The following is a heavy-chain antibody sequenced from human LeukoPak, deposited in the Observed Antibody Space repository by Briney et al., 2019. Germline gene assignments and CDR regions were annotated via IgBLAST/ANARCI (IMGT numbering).Heavy chain of an antibody. CDR1: GFTFSSYA. CDR2: ISYDGSNK. D-gene: IGHD4-17*01. J-gene: IGHJ3*02. Sequence: PGGSLRLSCAASGFTFSSYAMHWVRQAPGKGLEWVAVISYDGSNKYYADSVKGRFTISRDNSKNTLYLQMNSLRAEDTAVYYCASHYADLFDAFDIWGQGTMVTVSS. V-gene: IGHV3-30*04. CDR3: ASHYADLFDAFDI.